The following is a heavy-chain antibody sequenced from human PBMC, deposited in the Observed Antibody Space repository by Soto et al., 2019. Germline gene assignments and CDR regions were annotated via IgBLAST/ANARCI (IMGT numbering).Heavy chain of an antibody. CDR1: GYSFNSHW. CDR2: IYPGYSDT. J-gene: IGHJ5*02. CDR3: AKLEATHTPWFAGPYNWCAP. Sequence: GESLKISCKGSGYSFNSHWIGWVRQMPGKGLEWMGIIYPGYSDTRYSPSFQGQVTISADKSTNTAYLEWSSLKSSDTAMYYCAKLEATHTPWFAGPYNWCAPWGGGTLVTVPS. V-gene: IGHV5-51*01. D-gene: IGHD3-10*01.